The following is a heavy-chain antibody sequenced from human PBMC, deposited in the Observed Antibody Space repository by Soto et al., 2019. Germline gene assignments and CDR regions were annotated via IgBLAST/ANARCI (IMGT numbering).Heavy chain of an antibody. CDR2: IYWHDDK. Sequence: SGPTLVNPTQTLTLTCTFSGFSLSTTGVGVSWIRQPPGKALEWLALIYWHDDKRYSPSLKSRLTITKGTSKNQVVLTMTNVDPVDTATYYCAHRGGATVGLYYFDYWGQGALVTVSS. J-gene: IGHJ4*01. CDR3: AHRGGATVGLYYFDY. V-gene: IGHV2-5*01. D-gene: IGHD3-16*01. CDR1: GFSLSTTGVG.